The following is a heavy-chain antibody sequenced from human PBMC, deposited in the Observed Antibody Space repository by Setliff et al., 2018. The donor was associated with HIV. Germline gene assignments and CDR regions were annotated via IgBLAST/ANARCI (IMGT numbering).Heavy chain of an antibody. D-gene: IGHD3-22*01. Sequence: PSETLSLTCAISGDSVLSSRAAWNWIRQSPSGGLEWLGRIYYRSKWYSEYAVSVKSRLTIKPDTLENRFSLQLSSVTPEDTAVYFCARDCDPSRHYYLSLFDFWGQGTPVTVSS. V-gene: IGHV6-1*01. J-gene: IGHJ4*02. CDR2: IYYRSKWYS. CDR3: ARDCDPSRHYYLSLFDF. CDR1: GDSVLSSRAA.